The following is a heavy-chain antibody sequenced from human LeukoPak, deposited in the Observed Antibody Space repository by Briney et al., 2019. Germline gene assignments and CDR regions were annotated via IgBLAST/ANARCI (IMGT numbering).Heavy chain of an antibody. Sequence: ASVKVSCKVSGYTLTELSLHWVRQAPGKGLEWMGGFDPEDGETIHAQKFQGRGTMTEDTSTATAYMELSSLRSEDTAVYYCATGYSSSWYIDYCGQGTLVTVSS. V-gene: IGHV1-24*01. D-gene: IGHD6-13*01. CDR3: ATGYSSSWYIDY. J-gene: IGHJ4*02. CDR2: FDPEDGET. CDR1: GYTLTELS.